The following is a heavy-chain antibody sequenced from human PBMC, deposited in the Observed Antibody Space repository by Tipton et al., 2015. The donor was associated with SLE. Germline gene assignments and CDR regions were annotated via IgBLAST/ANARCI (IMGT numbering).Heavy chain of an antibody. CDR3: ARGHPGDSSGFDY. CDR1: GFTFSSYE. V-gene: IGHV3-48*03. CDR2: ISSSGSTI. D-gene: IGHD4-17*01. J-gene: IGHJ4*02. Sequence: SLRLSCAASGFTFSSYEMNWVRQAPGKGLEWVSYISSSGSTIYYADSVKGRFTISRDNAKNSLYLQMNSLRAEDTAVYYCARGHPGDSSGFDYWGQGTLVTVSS.